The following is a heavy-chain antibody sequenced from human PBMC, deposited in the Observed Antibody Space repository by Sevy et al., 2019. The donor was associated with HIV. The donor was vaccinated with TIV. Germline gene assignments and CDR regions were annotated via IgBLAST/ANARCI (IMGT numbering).Heavy chain of an antibody. CDR3: ATDRTSCVARGSSWYQDRQGAFDI. J-gene: IGHJ3*02. D-gene: IGHD6-13*01. CDR1: GYTFTGYY. CDR2: INPNSGGT. V-gene: IGHV1-2*02. Sequence: ASVKVSCKASGYTFTGYYMHWVRQAPGQGLEWMGWINPNSGGTNYAQKFQGRVTMTRDTSISTAYMELSRLRSDDTAVYYCATDRTSCVARGSSWYQDRQGAFDIWGQGTMVTVSS.